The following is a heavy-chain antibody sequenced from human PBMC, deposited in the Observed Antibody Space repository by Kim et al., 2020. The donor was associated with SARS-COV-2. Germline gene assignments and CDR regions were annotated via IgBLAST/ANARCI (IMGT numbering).Heavy chain of an antibody. V-gene: IGHV4-59*13. CDR3: ARGGLYWARVTGEGGGGSGSYSYYYYGMDV. D-gene: IGHD3-10*01. CDR1: GGSISSYY. Sequence: SETLSLTCTVSGGSISSYYWSWIRQPPGKGLEWIGYIYYSGSTNYNPSLKSRVTISVDTSKNQFSLKLSSVTAADTAVYYCARGGLYWARVTGEGGGGSGSYSYYYYGMDVWGQGTTVTVSS. J-gene: IGHJ6*02. CDR2: IYYSGST.